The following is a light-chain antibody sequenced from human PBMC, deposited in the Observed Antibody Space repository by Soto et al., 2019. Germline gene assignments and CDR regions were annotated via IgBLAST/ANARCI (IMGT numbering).Light chain of an antibody. CDR2: NVN. CDR1: SRDVGSYDN. CDR3: CSYVASIIVI. V-gene: IGLV2-11*01. Sequence: QSALLQPPAVSGSPGQSVTISCTGTSRDVGSYDNVSWYQQHPGTVPKPMIYNVNTQPSGVPDRFSCSKSGNTASMTISGLQAEDEADYYCCSYVASIIVIFRPGTNVTV. J-gene: IGLJ1*01.